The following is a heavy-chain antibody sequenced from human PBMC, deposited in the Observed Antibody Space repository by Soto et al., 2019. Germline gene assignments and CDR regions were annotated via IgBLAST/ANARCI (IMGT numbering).Heavy chain of an antibody. CDR1: GGSISSYY. Sequence: SETLSLTCTVSGGSISSYYWSWIRQPAGKGLEWIGRIYAGGSTNYNPSLKSRVTMSVDTSKNQFSLRLTSATAADTAVYYCARASVGPPGGGSWIMPFDFWGQGTLVTVSS. J-gene: IGHJ4*02. D-gene: IGHD2-15*01. CDR2: IYAGGST. V-gene: IGHV4-4*07. CDR3: ARASVGPPGGGSWIMPFDF.